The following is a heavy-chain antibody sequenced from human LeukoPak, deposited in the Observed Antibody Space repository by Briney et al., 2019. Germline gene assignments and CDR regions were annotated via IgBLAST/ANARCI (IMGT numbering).Heavy chain of an antibody. J-gene: IGHJ4*02. V-gene: IGHV3-74*01. CDR2: INSDGTST. D-gene: IGHD4-11*01. Sequence: PGGSLRLSCAASGFTFSSYWMHWVRQAPGKGLVWVSRINSDGTSTSYADSVKGRFTISRDNAKNTLYLQMNSLRAEDTAVYYCARGSDSNYPGYWGQGTLVTVSS. CDR3: ARGSDSNYPGY. CDR1: GFTFSSYW.